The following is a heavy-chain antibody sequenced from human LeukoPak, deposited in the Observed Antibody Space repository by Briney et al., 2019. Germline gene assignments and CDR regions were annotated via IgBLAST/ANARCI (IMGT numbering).Heavy chain of an antibody. Sequence: GGSLRLSCAASGFTFSSYSMNWVRQAPGKGLEWVSYISSSSSTIYYADSVKGRFTISRDNAKNSLYLQMNSLRAEDTAVYYCAREGEYSSGLLSYFDYWGQGTLVTVSS. CDR1: GFTFSSYS. J-gene: IGHJ4*02. CDR3: AREGEYSSGLLSYFDY. V-gene: IGHV3-48*01. D-gene: IGHD6-19*01. CDR2: ISSSSSTI.